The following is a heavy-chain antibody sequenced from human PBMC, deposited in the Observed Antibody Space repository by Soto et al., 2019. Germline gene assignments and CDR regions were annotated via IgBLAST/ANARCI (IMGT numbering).Heavy chain of an antibody. J-gene: IGHJ3*02. V-gene: IGHV4-59*01. CDR2: IYYSGST. D-gene: IGHD6-13*01. CDR1: GGSISNYY. CDR3: ARGTLQQLVRLTDAFDI. Sequence: PSETLSLTCTVSGGSISNYYWSWIRQPPGKELEWIGYIYYSGSTSYNPPLKSRVTISVDTSKNQFSLKLSSVTAADTAVYYCARGTLQQLVRLTDAFDIWGQGTMVTVSS.